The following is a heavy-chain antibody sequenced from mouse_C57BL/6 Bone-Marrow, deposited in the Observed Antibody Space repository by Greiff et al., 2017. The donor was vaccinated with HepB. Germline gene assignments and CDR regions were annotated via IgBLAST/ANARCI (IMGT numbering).Heavy chain of an antibody. CDR2: IYPGGGYT. V-gene: IGHV1-63*01. CDR3: ARCRVAYYFDY. Sequence: QVHVKQSGAELVRPGTSVKMSCKASGYTFTNYWIGWAKQRPGHGLEWIGDIYPGGGYTNYNEKFKGKATLTADKSSSTAYMQFSSLTSEDSAIYYCARCRVAYYFDYWGQGTTLTVSS. CDR1: GYTFTNYW. D-gene: IGHD1-1*02. J-gene: IGHJ2*01.